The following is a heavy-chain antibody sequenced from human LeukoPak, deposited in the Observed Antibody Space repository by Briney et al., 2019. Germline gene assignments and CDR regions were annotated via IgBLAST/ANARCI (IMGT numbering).Heavy chain of an antibody. Sequence: ASVKVSCKASGYTFTDYDITWVRQAPGQGLELMGLISAYNGHTNYAQKLQGRITVTTDTSTSTSYMELRSLRSDGTAVYYCARRGLGTTQRYFEYWGQGTLVIVSS. CDR1: GYTFTDYD. CDR3: ARRGLGTTQRYFEY. V-gene: IGHV1-18*01. J-gene: IGHJ4*02. CDR2: ISAYNGHT. D-gene: IGHD1-7*01.